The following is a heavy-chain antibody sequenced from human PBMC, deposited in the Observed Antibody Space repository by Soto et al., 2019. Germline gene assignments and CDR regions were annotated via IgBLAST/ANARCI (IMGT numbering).Heavy chain of an antibody. CDR3: ARGLGIVVVVAATHSDYGMDV. CDR1: GGSFSGYY. D-gene: IGHD2-15*01. CDR2: INHSGST. V-gene: IGHV4-34*01. J-gene: IGHJ6*02. Sequence: PSETLSLTCAVYGGSFSGYYWSWIRQPPGKGLEWIGEINHSGSTNYNPSLKSRVTISVDTSKNQFSLKLSSVTAADTAVYYCARGLGIVVVVAATHSDYGMDVWGQGTTVTVSS.